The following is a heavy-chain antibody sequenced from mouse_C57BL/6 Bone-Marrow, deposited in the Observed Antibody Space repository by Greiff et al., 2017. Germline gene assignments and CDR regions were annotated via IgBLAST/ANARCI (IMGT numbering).Heavy chain of an antibody. CDR2: IDPSDSYT. CDR1: GYTFTSYW. CDR3: AKDYYGYDAFDY. Sequence: QVQLQQPGAELVKPGASVKLSCKASGYTFTSYWMQWVKQRPGQGLEWIGEIDPSDSYTNYNQKFKGKATLTVDTSSSTAYMQLSSLTSEDSAVYYCAKDYYGYDAFDYWGQGTTLTVSS. J-gene: IGHJ2*01. V-gene: IGHV1-50*01. D-gene: IGHD2-2*01.